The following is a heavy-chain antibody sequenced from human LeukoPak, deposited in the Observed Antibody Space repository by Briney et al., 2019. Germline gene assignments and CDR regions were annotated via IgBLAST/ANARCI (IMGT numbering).Heavy chain of an antibody. D-gene: IGHD6-13*01. CDR1: GYTFTGYY. Sequence: GASVKVSCKASGYTFTGYYMHWVRQAPGQGLEWMGWINPNSGGTNYAQKFQGRVTMTRDTSISTAYMELSRLRSDDTAVYYCARDDSSSWYQPGYNYFDYWGQGTLVTVSS. CDR3: ARDDSSSWYQPGYNYFDY. CDR2: INPNSGGT. V-gene: IGHV1-2*02. J-gene: IGHJ4*02.